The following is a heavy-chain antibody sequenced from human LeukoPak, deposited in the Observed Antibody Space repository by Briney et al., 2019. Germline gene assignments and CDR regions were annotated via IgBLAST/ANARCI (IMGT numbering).Heavy chain of an antibody. CDR2: INHSGST. J-gene: IGHJ4*02. CDR3: ARGLNDDRWLQSEDY. CDR1: GGSFSGYY. Sequence: PSETLSLTCAVYGGSFSGYYWSWIRQPPGKGLEWIGEINHSGSTNYNPSLKSRVTISVDTSKNQFSLKLSSVTAADTAVYYCARGLNDDRWLQSEDYWGQGTLVTVSS. V-gene: IGHV4-34*01. D-gene: IGHD5-24*01.